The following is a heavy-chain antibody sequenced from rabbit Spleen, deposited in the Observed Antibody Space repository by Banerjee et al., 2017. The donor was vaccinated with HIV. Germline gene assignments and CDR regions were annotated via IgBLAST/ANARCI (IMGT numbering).Heavy chain of an antibody. Sequence: QQLEESGGGLVKPGASLTLTCKASGFSFNSGYDMCWVRQAPGKGLEWIACIYAGSSGSTYSATWAKGRFTISTTSSTTVTLQMTSLTAADTATYFCARDTGTSFSTYGMDLWGQGTLVTVS. CDR2: IYAGSSGST. V-gene: IGHV1S40*01. CDR1: GFSFNSGYD. CDR3: ARDTGTSFSTYGMDL. D-gene: IGHD8-1*01. J-gene: IGHJ3*01.